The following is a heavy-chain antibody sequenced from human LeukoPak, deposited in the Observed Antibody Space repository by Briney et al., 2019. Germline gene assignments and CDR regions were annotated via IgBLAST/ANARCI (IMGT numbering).Heavy chain of an antibody. CDR3: AKVYYDSSGYYDLWYFDY. Sequence: GGSLRLSCTASGFTFSNYAMTRVRQAPGKGLEWVSSISGTGGRTYSADSVKGRFTISRDNSKNTLYLQMNSLRAEDTAVYYCAKVYYDSSGYYDLWYFDYWGQGTLVTVSS. J-gene: IGHJ4*02. D-gene: IGHD3-22*01. CDR1: GFTFSNYA. CDR2: ISGTGGRT. V-gene: IGHV3-23*01.